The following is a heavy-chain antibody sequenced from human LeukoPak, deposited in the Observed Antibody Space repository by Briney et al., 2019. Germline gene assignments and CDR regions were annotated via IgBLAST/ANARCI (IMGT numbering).Heavy chain of an antibody. CDR3: ASHIVGAYLGPFDY. D-gene: IGHD1-26*01. Sequence: PGGSLRLSCAASGFTFSSYAMSWVRQAPGKGLEWVSAISGSGGSTYYADSVKGRFTISRDNSKNTLYLQMNSLRAEDTALYYCASHIVGAYLGPFDYWGQGTLVTVSS. CDR1: GFTFSSYA. J-gene: IGHJ4*02. V-gene: IGHV3-23*01. CDR2: ISGSGGST.